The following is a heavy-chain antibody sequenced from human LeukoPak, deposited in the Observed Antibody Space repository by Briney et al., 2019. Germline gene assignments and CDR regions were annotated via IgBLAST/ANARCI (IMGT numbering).Heavy chain of an antibody. CDR1: GFTFSSYS. D-gene: IGHD3/OR15-3a*01. CDR3: ARWGTGRERDYYFDY. Sequence: PGGSLRLSCAASGFTFSSYSMNWVRQAPGKGLEWVSSISSSSSYIYYADSVKGRFTISRDNAKNSLYLQMNSLRAEDTAVYYCARWGTGRERDYYFDYWGQGTLVTVSS. V-gene: IGHV3-21*01. CDR2: ISSSSSYI. J-gene: IGHJ4*02.